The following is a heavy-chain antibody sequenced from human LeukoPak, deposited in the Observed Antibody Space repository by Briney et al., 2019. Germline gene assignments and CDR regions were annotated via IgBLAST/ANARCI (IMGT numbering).Heavy chain of an antibody. CDR2: ISSSGSTI. CDR3: ASGSGWYPSGGDY. J-gene: IGHJ4*02. Sequence: GGSLRLSCAASGFTFSSYEMNWVRQAPGKGLEWVSYISSSGSTIYYADSVKGRFTISRDNAKNSLYLQMNSLRAEDTAVYYCASGSGWYPSGGDYWGQGTLVTVSS. V-gene: IGHV3-48*03. CDR1: GFTFSSYE. D-gene: IGHD6-19*01.